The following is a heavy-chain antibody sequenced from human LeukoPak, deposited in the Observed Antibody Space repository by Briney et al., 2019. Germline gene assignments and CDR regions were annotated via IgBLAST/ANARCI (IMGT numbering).Heavy chain of an antibody. J-gene: IGHJ4*02. CDR1: GDSVSSSYAA. V-gene: IGHV6-1*01. CDR2: IYYRSKWYN. CDR3: AKGSLEGGFDF. D-gene: IGHD3-16*01. Sequence: SQTLSLTCGLSGDSVSSSYAAWNWLRQSPSRGLEWLGMIYYRSKWYNDYAVSVKSRIIINPETSKNQFSLQLSSVTPEDTAVYYCAKGSLEGGFDFWGQGILVIVSS.